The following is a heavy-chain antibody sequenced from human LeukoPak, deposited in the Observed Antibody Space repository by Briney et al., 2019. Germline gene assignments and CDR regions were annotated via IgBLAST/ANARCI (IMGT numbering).Heavy chain of an antibody. V-gene: IGHV2-5*02. J-gene: IGHJ5*02. CDR2: IYWVDDK. CDR1: VFSLSTSGVA. Sequence: SGPTLVNPTQTLTLTCTFSVFSLSTSGVAVGWVRQAPGKALEWLALIYWVDDKPYSPSQKRRPTIPTDTSKPPVVLTMPHMDPVDTATYYCAHRLPSWWFDPWGQGTLVTVSS. CDR3: AHRLPSWWFDP. D-gene: IGHD6-13*01.